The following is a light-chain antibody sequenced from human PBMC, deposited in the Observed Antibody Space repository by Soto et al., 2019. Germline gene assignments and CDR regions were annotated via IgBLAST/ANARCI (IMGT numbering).Light chain of an antibody. CDR1: QSVGRN. CDR2: DAS. V-gene: IGKV3D-15*01. J-gene: IGKJ2*01. Sequence: EIVMTQSPATLSVSPGERAVLSCRASQSVGRNLAWYQQKPGQAPRLLIYDASTRAADTPARFSGSGSGTKFTLSIGSLQSEDFAVYYCQQYNTWPPYTFGQGTKLEIK. CDR3: QQYNTWPPYT.